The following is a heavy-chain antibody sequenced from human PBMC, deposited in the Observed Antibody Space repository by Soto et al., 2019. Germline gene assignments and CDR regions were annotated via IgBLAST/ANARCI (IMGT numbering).Heavy chain of an antibody. J-gene: IGHJ4*02. D-gene: IGHD2-15*01. Sequence: VKVSFKASGYTFTSYGISWVRQAPGQGLEWMGWISAYNGNTNYAQKLQGRVTMTTDTSTSTAYMELRSLRSDDTAVYYCAKVHCRPLHEPVFWGQGTQGTISS. V-gene: IGHV1-18*01. CDR3: AKVHCRPLHEPVF. CDR1: GYTFTSYG. CDR2: ISAYNGNT.